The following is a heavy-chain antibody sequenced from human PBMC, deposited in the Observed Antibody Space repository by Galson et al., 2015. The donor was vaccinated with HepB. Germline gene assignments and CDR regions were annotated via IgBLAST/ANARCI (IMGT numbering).Heavy chain of an antibody. D-gene: IGHD3-10*01. CDR1: GGTFSNSA. J-gene: IGHJ4*01. Sequence: SVKVSCKASGGTFSNSAINWVRQAPGQGLEWMARIIPMSSTADYAQSFQGRVTITADKSTSTAYMQLSGLTSDDTAVYFCARVGASQLWATDWGQGTLVTVSS. V-gene: IGHV1-69*06. CDR2: IIPMSSTA. CDR3: ARVGASQLWATD.